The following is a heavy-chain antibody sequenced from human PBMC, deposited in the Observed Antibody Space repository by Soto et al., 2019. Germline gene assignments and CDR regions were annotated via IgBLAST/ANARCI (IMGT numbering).Heavy chain of an antibody. D-gene: IGHD6-6*01. V-gene: IGHV3-49*04. CDR2: IRSKAYGGTT. CDR3: TQRGAARGVGIYYYYGMDV. CDR1: GFTFGDYA. J-gene: IGHJ6*02. Sequence: GGSLRLSCTASGFTFGDYAMSWVRQAPGKGLEWVGLIRSKAYGGTTEYAASVKGRFTISRDDSKSIAYLQMNSLKTEDTAVYYCTQRGAARGVGIYYYYGMDVWGQGTTVTVSS.